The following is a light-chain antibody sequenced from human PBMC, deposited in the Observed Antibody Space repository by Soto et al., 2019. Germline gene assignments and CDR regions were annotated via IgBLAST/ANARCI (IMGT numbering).Light chain of an antibody. CDR1: QAISRS. V-gene: IGKV1-12*01. J-gene: IGKJ3*01. CDR3: QQANSFPLT. Sequence: DIQMTQSPSSVSAFVGDRVIITCRASQAISRSLAWYQQRSGEAPKLLIYAASILQSGVPSRFSGSGSGTDFTLIITGLQPEDFATYYCQQANSFPLTFGPGTKVDIK. CDR2: AAS.